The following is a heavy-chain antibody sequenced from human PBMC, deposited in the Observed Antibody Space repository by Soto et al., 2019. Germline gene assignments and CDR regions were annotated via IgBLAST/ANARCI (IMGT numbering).Heavy chain of an antibody. D-gene: IGHD3-16*01. J-gene: IGHJ4*02. V-gene: IGHV3-66*01. Sequence: GGSLRLSCAASGFTVSSNYMSWVRQAPGKGLEWVSLIYTGDNTSYVDSVKGRFSISRDNSKNTLYLQMNSLRAEDTAVYYCARVSGGGFDYWGQGTLVTVSS. CDR2: IYTGDNT. CDR3: ARVSGGGFDY. CDR1: GFTVSSNY.